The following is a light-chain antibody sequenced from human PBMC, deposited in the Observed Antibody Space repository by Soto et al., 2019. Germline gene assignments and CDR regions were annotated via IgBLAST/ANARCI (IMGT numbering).Light chain of an antibody. CDR3: QQYGTSAAAT. Sequence: EDVLTQSPGTLSLSPGERAALSCRASQRVSITYLAWYQQRPGQAPRLLVYGASTRAPGVPDRFGGSGSGTDFTLTISRVEPEASAVYYCQQYGTSAAATFGGGTRVEIK. J-gene: IGKJ4*01. CDR1: QRVSITY. V-gene: IGKV3-20*01. CDR2: GAS.